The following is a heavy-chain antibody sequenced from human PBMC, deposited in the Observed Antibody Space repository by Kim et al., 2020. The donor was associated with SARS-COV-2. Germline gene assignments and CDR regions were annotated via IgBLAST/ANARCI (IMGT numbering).Heavy chain of an antibody. D-gene: IGHD1-26*01. Sequence: ASVKVSCKASGYTFTSYYMHWVRQAPGQGLEWMGIINPSGGSTSYAQKFQGRVTMTRDTSTSTVYMELSSLRSEDTAVYYCARDIGGSGSKKGVFDYWGQGTLVTVSS. CDR2: INPSGGST. CDR1: GYTFTSYY. V-gene: IGHV1-46*01. J-gene: IGHJ4*02. CDR3: ARDIGGSGSKKGVFDY.